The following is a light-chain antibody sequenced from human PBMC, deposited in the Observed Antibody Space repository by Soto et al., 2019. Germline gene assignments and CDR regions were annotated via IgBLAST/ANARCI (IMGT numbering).Light chain of an antibody. J-gene: IGKJ1*01. CDR3: QQYGSSPWT. CDR2: GAS. CDR1: QSVSSTK. Sequence: ILMTQSPGTLSVSPGERATLSWRASQSVSSTKLAWYQQKPGQAPRLLFYGASNRATGIPDRFRGSGFGTDFTLTISRLEPEDFAVYYCQQYGSSPWTFGQGTKV. V-gene: IGKV3-20*01.